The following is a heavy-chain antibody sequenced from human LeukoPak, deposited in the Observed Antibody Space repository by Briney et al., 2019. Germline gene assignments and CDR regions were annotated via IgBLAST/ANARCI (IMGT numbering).Heavy chain of an antibody. D-gene: IGHD6-13*01. CDR3: ARGPRLYSSSSGTLGDY. CDR1: GFTFSSYS. J-gene: IGHJ4*02. V-gene: IGHV3-7*01. Sequence: GGSLRLSCAASGFTFSSYSMNWVRQAPGKGLEWVANIKQDGSEKYYVDSVKGRFTISRDNAKNSLYLQMNSLRAEDTAVYYCARGPRLYSSSSGTLGDYWGQGTLVTVSS. CDR2: IKQDGSEK.